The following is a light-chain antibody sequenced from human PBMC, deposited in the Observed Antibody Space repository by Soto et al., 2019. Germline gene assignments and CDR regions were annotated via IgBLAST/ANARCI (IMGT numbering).Light chain of an antibody. CDR1: QSINDW. CDR3: QQYDDYIT. J-gene: IGKJ5*01. Sequence: DIQMTQSPSTLSASVGDSVTITCRASQSINDWLVWYQQKPGKAPKLLIYAASTLENGVPSRFTGSGSETEFTLTVNSLQPEDSATYYCQQYDDYITFGQGTRLEIK. V-gene: IGKV1-5*01. CDR2: AAS.